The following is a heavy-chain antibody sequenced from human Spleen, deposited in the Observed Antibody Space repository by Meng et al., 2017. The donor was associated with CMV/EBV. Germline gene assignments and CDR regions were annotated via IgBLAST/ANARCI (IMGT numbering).Heavy chain of an antibody. V-gene: IGHV3-23*03. D-gene: IGHD5-24*01. CDR1: GFTFSSYS. CDR3: AKDGSATIPGLDY. CDR2: IYSGGSST. Sequence: GGSLRLSCAASGFTFSSYSMSWVRQAPGKGLEWVSVIYSGGSSTSYADPVKGRFTISRDNSKNTLYLQMNSLRAEDTAVYYCAKDGSATIPGLDYWGQGTLVTVSS. J-gene: IGHJ4*02.